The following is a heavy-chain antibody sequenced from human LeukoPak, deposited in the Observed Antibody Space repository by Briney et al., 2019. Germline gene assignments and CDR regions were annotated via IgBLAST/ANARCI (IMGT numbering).Heavy chain of an antibody. CDR2: TKEDGSEK. J-gene: IGHJ4*02. Sequence: PGGSLRLSCAASGFSFRTSWMSWVRQAPGKGLEWVDNTKEDGSEKHYVDSVKGRFTISRDNAKNSLYLQMNSLRAEDTAVYYCARDRPYGSYDYWGQGSLVTVSS. V-gene: IGHV3-7*01. CDR3: ARDRPYGSYDY. CDR1: GFSFRTSW. D-gene: IGHD2-15*01.